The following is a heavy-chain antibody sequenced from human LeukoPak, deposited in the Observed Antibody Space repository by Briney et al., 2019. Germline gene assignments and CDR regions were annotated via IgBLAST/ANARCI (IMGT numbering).Heavy chain of an antibody. CDR2: ISGSGGST. CDR1: GFTFNAYA. CDR3: AKRRGILGFGEGGFDY. D-gene: IGHD3-10*01. J-gene: IGHJ4*02. V-gene: IGHV3-23*01. Sequence: GGSLRLSCAASGFTFNAYAVSWVRQAPGKGLEWVSAISGSGGSTYYADPVKGRFTISRDNSKNTLYLQINSLRAEDTAVYYCAKRRGILGFGEGGFDYGGQGTLVTVSS.